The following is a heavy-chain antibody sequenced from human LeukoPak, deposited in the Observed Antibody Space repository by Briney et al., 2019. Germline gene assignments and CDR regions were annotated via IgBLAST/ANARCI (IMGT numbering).Heavy chain of an antibody. D-gene: IGHD3-3*01. V-gene: IGHV3-64*01. Sequence: PGGSPRLSRAASGFTFSSYAMHWVRQAPGKGLEYVSAISSNGGSTYYANSVKGRFTISRDNSKNALYLQMGSLRAEDMAVYYCARDHGEEWLFDYWGQGTLVTVSS. CDR2: ISSNGGST. CDR1: GFTFSSYA. CDR3: ARDHGEEWLFDY. J-gene: IGHJ4*02.